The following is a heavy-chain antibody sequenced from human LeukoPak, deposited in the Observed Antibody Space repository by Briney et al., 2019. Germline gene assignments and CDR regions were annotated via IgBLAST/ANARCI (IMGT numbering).Heavy chain of an antibody. CDR2: INPNSGGT. J-gene: IGHJ4*02. Sequence: GASVKASCKASAYTFTDYYMHWVRQAPGQGLEWMGWINPNSGGTNYAQKFQGRVTMTRDTSISTAYMELSRLRSDDTAVYYCARDRYDSSGYYVYFDYWGQGTLVTVSS. V-gene: IGHV1-2*02. CDR3: ARDRYDSSGYYVYFDY. CDR1: AYTFTDYY. D-gene: IGHD3-22*01.